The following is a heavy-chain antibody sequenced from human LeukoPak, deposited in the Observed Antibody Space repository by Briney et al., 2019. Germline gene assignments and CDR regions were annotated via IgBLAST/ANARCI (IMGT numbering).Heavy chain of an antibody. V-gene: IGHV1-8*03. J-gene: IGHJ4*02. D-gene: IGHD5-12*01. CDR2: MNPNSGNT. CDR3: ARRRYSGYDLFDY. Sequence: ASVKVFCKASGYTFTSYDINWVRQATGQGLEWMGWMNPNSGNTGYAQKFQGRVTITRNTSISTAYMELSSLRSEDTAVYYCARRRYSGYDLFDYWGQGTLVTVSS. CDR1: GYTFTSYD.